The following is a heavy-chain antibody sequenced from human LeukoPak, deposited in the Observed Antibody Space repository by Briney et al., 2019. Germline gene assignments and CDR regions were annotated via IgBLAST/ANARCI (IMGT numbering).Heavy chain of an antibody. V-gene: IGHV3-23*01. D-gene: IGHD5-18*01. Sequence: GGSLRLSCAASGFTFSSYAMSWVRQAPGKGLEWVSAISGSGGSTYYADSVKGRFTISRDNSKNTLYLQMNSLRAEGTAVYYCAKDRKGYSYANFDYWGQGTLVTVSS. J-gene: IGHJ4*02. CDR3: AKDRKGYSYANFDY. CDR1: GFTFSSYA. CDR2: ISGSGGST.